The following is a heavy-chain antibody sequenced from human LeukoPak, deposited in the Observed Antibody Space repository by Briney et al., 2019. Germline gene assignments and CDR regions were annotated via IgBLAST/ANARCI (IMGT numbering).Heavy chain of an antibody. Sequence: GRSLRLSCAASGFTFSSYGMHWVRQAPGKGLEWVAVIWYDGSNKYYADSVKGRFTISRDNSKNTLYLQMNSLRAEDTAVYYCARDLAGYGDYAVSYWGQGTLVTVSS. CDR3: ARDLAGYGDYAVSY. CDR1: GFTFSSYG. V-gene: IGHV3-33*08. CDR2: IWYDGSNK. D-gene: IGHD4-17*01. J-gene: IGHJ4*02.